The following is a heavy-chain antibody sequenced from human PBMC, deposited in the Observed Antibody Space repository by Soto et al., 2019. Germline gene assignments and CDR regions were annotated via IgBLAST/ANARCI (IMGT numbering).Heavy chain of an antibody. J-gene: IGHJ4*02. V-gene: IGHV1-2*02. D-gene: IGHD3-22*01. CDR2: INPNSGGT. Sequence: SVKVRSKDCGDTLNCNYMQSVRQAPGQGLEWMGWINPNSGGTNYAQKFQGRVTMTRDTSISTAYMELSRLRSDDTAVYFCATRTDYFDSSCYSLRYWGKRSLVTVSS. CDR3: ATRTDYFDSSCYSLRY. CDR1: GDTLNCNY.